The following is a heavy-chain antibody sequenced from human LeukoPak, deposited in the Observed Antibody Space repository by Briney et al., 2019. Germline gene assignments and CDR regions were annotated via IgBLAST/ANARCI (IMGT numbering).Heavy chain of an antibody. J-gene: IGHJ4*02. CDR2: IKQDGSEK. CDR3: ARGTYYYDSSGYEFDH. Sequence: GGSLRLSCAASGFTFSSYWMSWVRQAPGKGLEWVANIKQDGSEKYYVDSVKGRSTISRDNAKNSLYLQMNSLRAEDTAVYYCARGTYYYDSSGYEFDHWGQGTLVTVSS. CDR1: GFTFSSYW. D-gene: IGHD3-22*01. V-gene: IGHV3-7*01.